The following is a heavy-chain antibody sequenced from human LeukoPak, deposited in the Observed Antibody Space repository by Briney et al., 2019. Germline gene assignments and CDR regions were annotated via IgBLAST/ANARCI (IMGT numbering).Heavy chain of an antibody. Sequence: GGSLRLSCAASGFTFSGHGMHWVRQAPGKGLEWVAVISYDGSNKYYADSVKGRFTTSRDNSKNTLYLQMNSLRAEDTAVYYCAREVGATGSFDYWGQGTLVTVSS. J-gene: IGHJ4*02. V-gene: IGHV3-30-3*01. CDR2: ISYDGSNK. CDR1: GFTFSGHG. CDR3: AREVGATGSFDY. D-gene: IGHD1-26*01.